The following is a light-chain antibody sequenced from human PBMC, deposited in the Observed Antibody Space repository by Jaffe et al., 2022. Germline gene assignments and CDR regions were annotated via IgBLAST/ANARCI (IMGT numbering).Light chain of an antibody. J-gene: IGLJ1*01. Sequence: QSALTQPASVSGSHGQSITISCTGTSSDIGRYNLVSWYRQDPGKAPKLMIYEVTKRPSGVSNRFSGSKSANTASLTISGLQAEDEADYYCCSFADTRYVFGTGTKVTVL. V-gene: IGLV2-23*02. CDR3: CSFADTRYV. CDR2: EVT. CDR1: SSDIGRYNL.